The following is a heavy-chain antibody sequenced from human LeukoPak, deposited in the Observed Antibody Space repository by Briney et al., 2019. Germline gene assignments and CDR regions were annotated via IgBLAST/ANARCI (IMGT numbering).Heavy chain of an antibody. V-gene: IGHV7-4-1*02. CDR2: INTNTGNP. D-gene: IGHD6-6*01. Sequence: ASVKVSCKASGYTFTSYAMNWVRQAPGQGLEWMGWINTNTGNPTYAQGFTGRFVFSLDTSVSTAYLQISSLKAEDTAAYYCARVGDDSSSSWSWFDPWGQGTLVTVSS. J-gene: IGHJ5*02. CDR3: ARVGDDSSSSWSWFDP. CDR1: GYTFTSYA.